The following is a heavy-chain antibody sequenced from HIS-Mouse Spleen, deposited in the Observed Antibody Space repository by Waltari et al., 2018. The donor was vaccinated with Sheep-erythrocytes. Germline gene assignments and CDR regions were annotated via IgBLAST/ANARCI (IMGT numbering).Heavy chain of an antibody. CDR2: IRRSSSYL. Sequence: EVQLVESGGGLVKPGGSLRLSCAASGFTFSSYSMNWVRQAPGKGLGWVSSIRRSSSYLYYADAGQGRFTISRDNAKNSLYLQMNSLRAEDTAVYYCARVASGATFDYWGQGTLVTVSS. D-gene: IGHD1-26*01. V-gene: IGHV3-21*01. CDR1: GFTFSSYS. J-gene: IGHJ4*02. CDR3: ARVASGATFDY.